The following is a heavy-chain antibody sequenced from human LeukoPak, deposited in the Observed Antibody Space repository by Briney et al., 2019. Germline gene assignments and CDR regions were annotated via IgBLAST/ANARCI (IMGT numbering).Heavy chain of an antibody. CDR1: GFTFDDYA. CDR2: TSWNSGSI. V-gene: IGHV3-9*01. D-gene: IGHD5-12*01. J-gene: IGHJ4*02. Sequence: GGSLRLSCAASGFTFDDYAMHWVRQAPGKGLEWVSGTSWNSGSIGYADSVKGRFTISRDNAKNSLYLQMNSLRAEDTALYYCARARRDGYNSRIYYFDYWGQGTLVTVSS. CDR3: ARARRDGYNSRIYYFDY.